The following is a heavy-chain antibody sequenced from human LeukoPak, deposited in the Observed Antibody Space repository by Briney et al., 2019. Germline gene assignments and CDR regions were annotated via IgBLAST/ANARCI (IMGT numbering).Heavy chain of an antibody. CDR2: ISNKGGST. D-gene: IGHD4-17*01. CDR1: GFTFSSYA. J-gene: IGHJ6*03. Sequence: PGGSLRLSCAASGFTFSSYAMHWVRQAPGKGLEYVSGISNKGGSTYYASSVKGRFTISRDNSKNTLYLQMGSLRAEDMAVYYCARDASPGRTVTTSQYYYYYYYMDVWGKGTTVTVSS. CDR3: ARDASPGRTVTTSQYYYYYYYMDV. V-gene: IGHV3-64*01.